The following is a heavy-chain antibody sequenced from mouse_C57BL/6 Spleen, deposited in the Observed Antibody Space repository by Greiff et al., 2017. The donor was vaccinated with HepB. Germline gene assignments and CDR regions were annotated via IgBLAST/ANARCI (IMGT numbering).Heavy chain of an antibody. CDR2: INPSNGGT. CDR1: GYTFTSYW. Sequence: QVQLQQPGTELVKPGASVKLSCKASGYTFTSYWMHWVKQRPGQGLEWIGNINPSNGGTNYNEKFKSKATLTVDKSSSTAYMQLSSLTSEDSAVYYCARSWEYEGYYYAMDYWGQGTSVTVSA. CDR3: ARSWEYEGYYYAMDY. V-gene: IGHV1-53*01. J-gene: IGHJ4*01. D-gene: IGHD2-14*01.